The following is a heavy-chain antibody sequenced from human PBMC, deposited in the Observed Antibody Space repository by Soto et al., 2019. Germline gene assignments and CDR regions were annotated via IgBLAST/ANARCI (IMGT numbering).Heavy chain of an antibody. CDR1: GGSISSGGYY. V-gene: IGHV4-31*03. J-gene: IGHJ4*02. CDR2: TYYSGST. CDR3: ARVPRTYYDYIWGPSNYFDY. Sequence: QVQLQESGPGLVKPSQTLSLTCTVSGGSISSGGYYWSWIRQHPGKGMEWIGYTYYSGSTYYNPSLKSRVTISVDTSKIQFSLKLRSVTAADTAVYYCARVPRTYYDYIWGPSNYFDYWGQGTLVTVSS. D-gene: IGHD3-16*01.